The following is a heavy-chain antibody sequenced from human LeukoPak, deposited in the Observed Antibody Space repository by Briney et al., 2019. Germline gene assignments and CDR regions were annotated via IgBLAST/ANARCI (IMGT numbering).Heavy chain of an antibody. CDR1: GFTFSTYA. CDR3: AKQRASYGYVFDY. J-gene: IGHJ4*02. CDR2: TSGSGGNT. V-gene: IGHV3-23*01. D-gene: IGHD5-18*01. Sequence: GGSLRLSCAASGFTFSTYAMSWVRQAPGKGLEWVSSTSGSGGNTYYAHSVKGRFTISRDNFKNTLFLQMNSLRAEDTATYYCAKQRASYGYVFDYWGQGTLVTVSS.